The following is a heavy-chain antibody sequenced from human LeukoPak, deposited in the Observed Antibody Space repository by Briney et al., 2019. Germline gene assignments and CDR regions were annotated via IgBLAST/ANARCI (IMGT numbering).Heavy chain of an antibody. D-gene: IGHD2-2*01. V-gene: IGHV4-61*01. CDR1: AGSDSSGSYY. CDR3: ARGGASSIPFDP. Sequence: PSETLSLTCTVSAGSDSSGSYYWSWLRQPPGKGLEWIGFIHNSGSTKYNPSLMSRVTISVDTSKNQFSLQLSSVTAAETAVYYCARGGASSIPFDPWGPGTLVTVSS. J-gene: IGHJ5*02. CDR2: IHNSGST.